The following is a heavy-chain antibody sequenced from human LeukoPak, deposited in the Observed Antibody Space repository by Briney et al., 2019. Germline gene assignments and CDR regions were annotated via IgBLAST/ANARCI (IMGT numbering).Heavy chain of an antibody. CDR2: NSGSGGGT. D-gene: IGHD5-24*01. CDR3: AKTGTDDGYSIYFDH. CDR1: GLTFSRYA. Sequence: PGGSLRLSCAASGLTFSRYAMSWVRQAPGKGLEWVSTNSGSGGGTYNADSVKGRFTISRDNSQNTLYLQMNSLRAEDTAIYYCAKTGTDDGYSIYFDHWGQGTLVTVSS. V-gene: IGHV3-23*01. J-gene: IGHJ4*02.